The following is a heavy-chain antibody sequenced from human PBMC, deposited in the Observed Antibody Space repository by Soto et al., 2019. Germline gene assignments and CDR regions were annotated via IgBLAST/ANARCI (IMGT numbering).Heavy chain of an antibody. D-gene: IGHD6-6*01. J-gene: IGHJ4*02. CDR1: GGSISSYY. CDR3: ARTRYSSSSALDY. V-gene: IGHV4-59*01. Sequence: SETLSLTCTVSGGSISSYYWSWIRQPPGKGLEWIGYIYYSGSTSYNPSLKSRVTISVDTSKNQFSLKLSSVTAADTAVYYCARTRYSSSSALDYWGQGTLVTVSS. CDR2: IYYSGST.